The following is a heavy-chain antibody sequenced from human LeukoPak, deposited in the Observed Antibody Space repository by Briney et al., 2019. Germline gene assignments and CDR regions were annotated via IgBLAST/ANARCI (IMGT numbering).Heavy chain of an antibody. J-gene: IGHJ6*03. CDR2: ISRSGSTI. CDR3: ARAQDSSGYYDSYYYYYMDV. CDR1: GFTFSSYE. V-gene: IGHV3-48*03. Sequence: GGSLRLSCAASGFTFSSYEMNWVRQAPGKGLEWVSYISRSGSTIYYADSVKGRFTISRDNAENSLYLQMNSLRAEDTAVYYCARAQDSSGYYDSYYYYYMDVWGKGTTVTVSS. D-gene: IGHD3-22*01.